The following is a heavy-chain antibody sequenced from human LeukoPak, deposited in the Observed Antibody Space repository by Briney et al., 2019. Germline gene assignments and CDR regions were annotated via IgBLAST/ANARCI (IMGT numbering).Heavy chain of an antibody. Sequence: GGSLRLSCAASGFTFSSYAMHWVRQAPGKGLEWVAVIPFDESNYYYTDSVKGRFSISRDNSNSTLYLQMNSLRPDDTAVYFCARDNNADYWGQGTLVTVSS. J-gene: IGHJ4*02. D-gene: IGHD1/OR15-1a*01. V-gene: IGHV3-30*04. CDR3: ARDNNADY. CDR1: GFTFSSYA. CDR2: IPFDESNY.